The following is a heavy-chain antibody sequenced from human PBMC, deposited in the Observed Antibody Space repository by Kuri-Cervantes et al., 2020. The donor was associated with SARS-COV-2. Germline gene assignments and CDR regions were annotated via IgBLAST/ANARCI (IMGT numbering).Heavy chain of an antibody. CDR3: ARATAMAPYYYYYYYYMDV. Sequence: SETLSLTCTVSGGSISSYYWSWIRQPPGKGLEWIGYIYYSGSTNYNPSLKSRVTISVDTSKNQFSLKLSSVTAADTAVYYCARATAMAPYYYYYYYYMDVWGKGTTVTVSS. D-gene: IGHD5-18*01. V-gene: IGHV4-59*12. CDR1: GGSISSYY. CDR2: IYYSGST. J-gene: IGHJ6*03.